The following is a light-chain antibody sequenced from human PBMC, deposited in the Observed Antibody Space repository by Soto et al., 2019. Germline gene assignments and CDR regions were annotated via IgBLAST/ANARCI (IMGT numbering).Light chain of an antibody. V-gene: IGKV3-11*01. J-gene: IGKJ1*01. CDR1: QSISVY. Sequence: DIVLTQSPATLSLSPGERATLSCRASQSISVYLAWYQQKPGQAPRLLLYDASNRATGIPARFSGSGSGTDFTLTISSLEPEDFAVYYCQQRRDWPRTFGQGTKV. CDR3: QQRRDWPRT. CDR2: DAS.